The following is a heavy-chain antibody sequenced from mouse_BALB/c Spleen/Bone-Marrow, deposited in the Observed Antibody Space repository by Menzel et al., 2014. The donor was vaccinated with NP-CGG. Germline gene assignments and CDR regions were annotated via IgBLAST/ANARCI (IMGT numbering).Heavy chain of an antibody. Sequence: QVQLQQSGPGLAQPSQSLSITCTVSGFFLTSYGVHWVRQSPGKGLEWLGVIWSDGSTDYNAAFISRLNISKDNPKSQIFFKMNSLQPNDTAIYFCARRDGYLFAYWGQGTLVTVSA. J-gene: IGHJ3*01. V-gene: IGHV2-2*02. D-gene: IGHD2-3*01. CDR1: GFFLTSYG. CDR2: IWSDGST. CDR3: ARRDGYLFAY.